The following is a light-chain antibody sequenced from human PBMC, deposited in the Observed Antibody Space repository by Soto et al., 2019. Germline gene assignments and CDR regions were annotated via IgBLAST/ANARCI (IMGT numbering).Light chain of an antibody. V-gene: IGKV3-20*01. Sequence: ESVLTQSPGTLSLSPVERASLSSGPSQSVSSSYLAWYQQKPGQAPRLLIYAASNRATGIPDRFSGSGSGTDFTLTISRLEPEDSAVYYCQQYDTLPRTFGQGTKVDIK. CDR2: AAS. J-gene: IGKJ1*01. CDR3: QQYDTLPRT. CDR1: QSVSSSY.